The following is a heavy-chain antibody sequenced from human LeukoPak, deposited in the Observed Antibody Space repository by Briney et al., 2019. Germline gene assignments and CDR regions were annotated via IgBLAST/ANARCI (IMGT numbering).Heavy chain of an antibody. CDR3: AKLSVWDGSGSYDY. Sequence: GGSLRLSCAASGFTFDDYGMSRVRQAPGKGLEWVSGINWNGGGTGYADSVKGRFTISRDNAKNSLYLQMNSLRAEDTALYYCAKLSVWDGSGSYDYWGQGTLVTVSS. D-gene: IGHD3-10*01. V-gene: IGHV3-20*04. J-gene: IGHJ4*02. CDR1: GFTFDDYG. CDR2: INWNGGGT.